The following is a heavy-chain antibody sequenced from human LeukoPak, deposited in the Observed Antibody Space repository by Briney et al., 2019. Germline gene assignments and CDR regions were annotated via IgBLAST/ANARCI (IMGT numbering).Heavy chain of an antibody. V-gene: IGHV1-2*02. CDR3: ARQGCSSTSCAPFDY. D-gene: IGHD2-2*01. CDR1: GYTFTGYY. Sequence: ASVKVSCKASGYTFTGYYMHWVRQAPGQGLEWMGWINPNSGSTNYAQKFQGRVTMTRDTSISTAYMELSRLRSDDTAVYYCARQGCSSTSCAPFDYWGQGTLVTVSS. J-gene: IGHJ4*02. CDR2: INPNSGST.